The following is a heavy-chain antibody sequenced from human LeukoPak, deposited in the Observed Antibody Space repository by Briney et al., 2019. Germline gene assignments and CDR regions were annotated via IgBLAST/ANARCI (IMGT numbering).Heavy chain of an antibody. J-gene: IGHJ4*02. CDR1: GYTLTELS. CDR2: FDPEDGET. CDR3: ATSKGDSSGYDLDY. Sequence: GASVKVSCKVSGYTLTELSMHWVRQAPGKGLEWMGGFDPEDGETIYAQKFQGRVTMAEDTSTDTAYMELGSLRSEDTAVYYCATSKGDSSGYDLDYWGQGTLVTVSS. V-gene: IGHV1-24*01. D-gene: IGHD3-22*01.